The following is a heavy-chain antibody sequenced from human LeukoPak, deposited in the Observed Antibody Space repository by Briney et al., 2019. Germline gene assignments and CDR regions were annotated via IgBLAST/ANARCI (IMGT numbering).Heavy chain of an antibody. CDR2: ISGSGGST. V-gene: IGHV3-23*01. J-gene: IGHJ3*02. CDR3: AKDLTQLGRSPDAFDI. D-gene: IGHD7-27*01. CDR1: AFTFTTYA. Sequence: GGSLRLSCAASAFTFTTYAMGWVRQAPGKGLEGVSAISGSGGSTYYADSVKGRFTISRDNSKNTLYLQMNSLRAEDTAVYYCAKDLTQLGRSPDAFDIWGQGTMVTVSS.